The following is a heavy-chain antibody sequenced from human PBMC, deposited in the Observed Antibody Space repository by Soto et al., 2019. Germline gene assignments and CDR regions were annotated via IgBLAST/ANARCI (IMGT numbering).Heavy chain of an antibody. CDR2: IYYSGST. CDR3: AREGYSSGYYYYYGMDV. D-gene: IGHD3-22*01. Sequence: SETLCLTCAVSGGSISSSSYYWSWIRQPPGKGLEWIGYIYYSGSTNYNPSLKSRVTISVDTSKNQFSLKLSSVTAADTAVYYCAREGYSSGYYYYYGMDVWGQGTTVTVSS. V-gene: IGHV4-61*01. J-gene: IGHJ6*02. CDR1: GGSISSSSYY.